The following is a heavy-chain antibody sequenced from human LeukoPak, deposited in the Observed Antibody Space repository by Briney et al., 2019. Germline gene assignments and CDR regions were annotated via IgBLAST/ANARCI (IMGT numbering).Heavy chain of an antibody. CDR3: AREGAVAGQSSPFDY. J-gene: IGHJ4*02. CDR1: GFTFSSYS. D-gene: IGHD6-19*01. V-gene: IGHV3-21*01. Sequence: PGGSLRLSCAPSGFTFSSYSMNWVRQAPGKGLEWVSSINSGGNSIYYADSVKGRFTISRDNAKNSLYLQMNSLRAEDTAVYHCAREGAVAGQSSPFDYWGQGTLVTVSS. CDR2: INSGGNSI.